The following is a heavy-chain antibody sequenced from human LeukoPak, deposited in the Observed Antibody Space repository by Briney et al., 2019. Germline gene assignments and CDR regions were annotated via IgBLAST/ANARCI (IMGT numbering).Heavy chain of an antibody. CDR1: GGTFSSYA. V-gene: IGHV1-69*05. D-gene: IGHD2-21*02. CDR3: ARVLAYCGGDCAYFDY. Sequence: SVKVSCKASGGTFSSYAISWVRQAPVQGLEWMGRIIPIFGTANYAQKFQGRVTITTDESTSTTYMELSSLRSEDTAVYYCARVLAYCGGDCAYFDYWGQGTLVTVSS. CDR2: IIPIFGTA. J-gene: IGHJ4*02.